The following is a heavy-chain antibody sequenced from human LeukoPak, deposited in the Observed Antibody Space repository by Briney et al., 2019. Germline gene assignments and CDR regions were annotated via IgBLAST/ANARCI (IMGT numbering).Heavy chain of an antibody. J-gene: IGHJ4*02. CDR1: GFTFSDYY. D-gene: IGHD3-10*01. V-gene: IGHV3-11*06. CDR2: ISSSSSYT. CDR3: ASGITMVRGVITDY. Sequence: GGSLRLSCAASGFTFSDYYMSWIRQAPGKGLEWVSYISSSSSYTNYPAPVKRRFTISRDNAKISLYLQMNSLRADDTAVYYCASGITMVRGVITDYWGQGTLVTVSS.